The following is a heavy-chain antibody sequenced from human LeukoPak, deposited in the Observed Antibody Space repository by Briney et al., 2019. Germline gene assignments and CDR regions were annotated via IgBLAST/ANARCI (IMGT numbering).Heavy chain of an antibody. Sequence: GGSLRLSCAASGFTFDDYAMHWVRQAPGKGLEWVSGIFWNSGSIGYADSVKGRFTISRDNAKNSLYLQMNSLRAEDMALYYCAKDRGAGYSSSIRAFDIWGQGTMVTVSS. CDR2: IFWNSGSI. D-gene: IGHD6-6*01. CDR3: AKDRGAGYSSSIRAFDI. J-gene: IGHJ3*02. CDR1: GFTFDDYA. V-gene: IGHV3-9*03.